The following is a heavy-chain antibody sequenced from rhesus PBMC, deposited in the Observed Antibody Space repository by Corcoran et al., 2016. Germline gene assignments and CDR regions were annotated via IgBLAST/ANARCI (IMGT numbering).Heavy chain of an antibody. CDR1: GGSISSGYD. CDR3: ARGHYNFWTGYYFDY. D-gene: IGHD3-3*01. Sequence: QVQLQESGPGVVKPSETLSLTCAVSGGSISSGYDWSWIRQPPGKGLEWIGFIYGISGSTNYNPSLKNRVTISKDASKNQFALKLSSVTAADTAVYYCARGHYNFWTGYYFDYWGQGVLVTVSS. V-gene: IGHV4-76*01. J-gene: IGHJ4*01. CDR2: IYGISGST.